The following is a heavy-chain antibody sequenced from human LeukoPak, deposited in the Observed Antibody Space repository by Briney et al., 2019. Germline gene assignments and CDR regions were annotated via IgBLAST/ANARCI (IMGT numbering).Heavy chain of an antibody. V-gene: IGHV3-23*01. J-gene: IGHJ4*02. CDR3: AKGSYYDSSGSFYFDY. Sequence: GGSLRLSCAASGFTFSSYAMSWVRHAPGKGLEGVSGISGSGDNTYYADSEKGRFTISRDNSKNTLYVQVNSLGTEDTAAYYCAKGSYYDSSGSFYFDYWGQGTLVTVSS. D-gene: IGHD3-22*01. CDR1: GFTFSSYA. CDR2: ISGSGDNT.